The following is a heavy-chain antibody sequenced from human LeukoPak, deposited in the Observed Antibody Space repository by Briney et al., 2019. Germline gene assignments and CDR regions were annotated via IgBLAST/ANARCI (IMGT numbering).Heavy chain of an antibody. CDR3: ARGAKWAYYFDY. Sequence: GGSLRLSCAASAFTFNTYWMHWVRQVPGRGLEWVSRINGDGSSTNYADSVKGRFTISRDNAKDTLYLHMNSLTAEDTAVYYCARGAKWAYYFDYWGQGTLVTVSS. CDR1: AFTFNTYW. J-gene: IGHJ4*02. D-gene: IGHD1-26*01. CDR2: INGDGSST. V-gene: IGHV3-74*01.